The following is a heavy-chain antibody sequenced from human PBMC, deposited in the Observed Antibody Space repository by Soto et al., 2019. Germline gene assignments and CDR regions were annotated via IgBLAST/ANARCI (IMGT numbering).Heavy chain of an antibody. D-gene: IGHD3-3*01. CDR1: GYPVTAYY. J-gene: IGHJ3*02. V-gene: IGHV1-2*02. Sequence: QLHLVQSGAVVKKPGASVTVSCSASGYPVTAYYMHWVRQAPGRGLEWMGGINPATGAAKYTQTFRGRVTMPRDTSTSKVFMELSGLTSEDTAVFYCARGGGVGVAGSAAFDMWGQGTLVTVSS. CDR3: ARGGGVGVAGSAAFDM. CDR2: INPATGAA.